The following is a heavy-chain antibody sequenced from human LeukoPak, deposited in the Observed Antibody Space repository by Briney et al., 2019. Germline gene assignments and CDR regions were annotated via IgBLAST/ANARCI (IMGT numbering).Heavy chain of an antibody. CDR1: GFDFNTYS. CDR2: ISGGSSYI. V-gene: IGHV3-21*01. D-gene: IGHD3-22*01. CDR3: ARVSQVDDYYDSSVQDAFDI. J-gene: IGHJ3*02. Sequence: GGSLRLSCAGSGFDFNTYSMNWIRQAPGKGLEWVSSISGGSSYIYYSDSVKGRFTISRDNAKNSLYLQMNSLRDEDTAVYYCARVSQVDDYYDSSVQDAFDIWGQGTMVTVSS.